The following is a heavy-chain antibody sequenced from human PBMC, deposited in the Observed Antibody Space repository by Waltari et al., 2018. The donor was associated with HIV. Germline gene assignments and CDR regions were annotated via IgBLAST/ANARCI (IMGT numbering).Heavy chain of an antibody. J-gene: IGHJ6*02. D-gene: IGHD5-18*01. CDR1: GYDFTSYG. V-gene: IGHV1-18*01. CDR3: TKGGGSWIQETHYYMAFDV. Sequence: QLLQSGPETRKPGASVKISRKASGYDFTSYGISWVRRAPGVGLGAAGGGVEWVGGLGAYEGNMEIDRKVKDRVSLTTDSATTTAFLEVRSLTLNDTAIYYCTKGGGSWIQETHYYMAFDVWGHGTTVIV. CDR2: LGAYEGNM.